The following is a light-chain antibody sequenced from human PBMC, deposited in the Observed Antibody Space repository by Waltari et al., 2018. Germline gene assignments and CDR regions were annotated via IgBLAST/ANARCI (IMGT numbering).Light chain of an antibody. CDR1: HTISAW. CDR3: QQHHNSPYT. V-gene: IGKV1-5*03. Sequence: DVQMTQSPSTLSASVGDSVTITCRASHTISAWLAWYQQKPGQPPHLLIYKASILESGVPSRFSGSASGTEFTLTISSLQPDDVATYYCQQHHNSPYTFGQGTQLEIK. J-gene: IGKJ2*01. CDR2: KAS.